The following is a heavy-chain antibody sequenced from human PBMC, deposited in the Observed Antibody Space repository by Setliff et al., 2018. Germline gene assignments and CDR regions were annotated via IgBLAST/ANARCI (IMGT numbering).Heavy chain of an antibody. V-gene: IGHV4-59*01. J-gene: IGHJ4*02. CDR1: GDSINDYY. D-gene: IGHD2-21*02. CDR2: VFFTGDT. CDR3: ARGGVTAVWDLTD. Sequence: SETLSLTCTVSGDSINDYYWSWIRQPPGKGLEWIGYVFFTGDTDYNPSLGSRVTISLDRSKTQFSLKLSSVTAANTAVYYCARGGVTAVWDLTDWGQGTLVTVSS.